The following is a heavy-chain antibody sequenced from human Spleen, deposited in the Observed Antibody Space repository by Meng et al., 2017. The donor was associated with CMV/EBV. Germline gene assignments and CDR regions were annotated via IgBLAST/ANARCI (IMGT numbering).Heavy chain of an antibody. CDR3: VRGPQISWLRSRFAAFDI. Sequence: SETLSLTCAVYGGSFSSSYWSWFRQPPGQGLEWIGEINHSGGTNDNPSFKSRVTMSVDTSKNQFSLKLSSVTAADTAVYYCVRGPQISWLRSRFAAFDIWGRGTMVTVSS. D-gene: IGHD5-12*01. V-gene: IGHV4-34*01. CDR1: GGSFSSSY. CDR2: INHSGGT. J-gene: IGHJ3*02.